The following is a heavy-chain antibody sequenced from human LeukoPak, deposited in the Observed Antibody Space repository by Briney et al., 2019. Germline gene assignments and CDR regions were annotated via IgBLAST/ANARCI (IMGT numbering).Heavy chain of an antibody. V-gene: IGHV1-24*01. Sequence: ASVKVSCKVSGYILTELSMHWVRQAPGKGLEWMGGFDPEDGETIYAQKFQGRVTMTEDTSTDTAYMELSSLRSEDTAVYYCATGHYYDSSGYHRATDYWGQGTLVTVSS. J-gene: IGHJ4*02. CDR1: GYILTELS. D-gene: IGHD3-22*01. CDR2: FDPEDGET. CDR3: ATGHYYDSSGYHRATDY.